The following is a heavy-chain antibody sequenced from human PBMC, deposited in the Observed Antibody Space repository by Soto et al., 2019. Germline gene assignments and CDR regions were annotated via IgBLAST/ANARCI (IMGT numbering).Heavy chain of an antibody. Sequence: SETLSLTCTVSGGSISSGGYYWSWIRQHPGKGLEWIGYIYYSGSTYYNPSLKSRVTISVDTSKNQFSLKLSSVTAADTAVYYCARDPFSGSGPPLSGPGFDPWGQGTLVTVSS. CDR1: GGSISSGGYY. D-gene: IGHD3-10*01. CDR2: IYYSGST. V-gene: IGHV4-31*03. J-gene: IGHJ5*02. CDR3: ARDPFSGSGPPLSGPGFDP.